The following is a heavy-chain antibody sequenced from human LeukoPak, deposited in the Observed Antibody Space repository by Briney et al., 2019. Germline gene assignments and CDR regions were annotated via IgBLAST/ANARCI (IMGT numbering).Heavy chain of an antibody. V-gene: IGHV4-34*01. CDR1: GWSFSGYY. J-gene: IGHJ3*02. CDR2: INHSGST. D-gene: IGHD3-22*01. Sequence: SETLSLTCAVYGWSFSGYYWSWIRQPPGKGLEWIGEINHSGSTNYNPSLKSRVTISVDTSKNQFSLKLSSVTAADTAVYYCARGSTYYYDSSGYRRKSDDAFDIWGQGTMVTVSS. CDR3: ARGSTYYYDSSGYRRKSDDAFDI.